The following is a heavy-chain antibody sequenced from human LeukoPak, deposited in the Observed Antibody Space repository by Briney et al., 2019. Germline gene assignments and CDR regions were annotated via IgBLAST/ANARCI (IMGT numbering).Heavy chain of an antibody. D-gene: IGHD2-21*02. CDR3: ASEGDREY. CDR1: GASISSYY. Sequence: SETLSLTCTVSGASISSYYWSWIRQPPGKGLEWIGYIYDSGSTNYNPSLKSRVTISVDTSKNQFSLKLSSVTAADTAVYYCASEGDREYWGQGTLVTVSS. J-gene: IGHJ4*02. CDR2: IYDSGST. V-gene: IGHV4-59*12.